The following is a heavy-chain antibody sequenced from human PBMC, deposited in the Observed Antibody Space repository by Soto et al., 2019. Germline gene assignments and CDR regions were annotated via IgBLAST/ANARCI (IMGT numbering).Heavy chain of an antibody. Sequence: QVQLQESGPGLVKPSGTLSLTCAVSGGSISSSNWWSWVRQPPGKGLEWIGEIYHSGRTNYNPSRKSRVTRSVDKSKHQFSLKLSSGTAADTAVYYCARHYQYPITMIVVAFRYWGQGTLVTVSS. D-gene: IGHD3-22*01. V-gene: IGHV4-4*02. CDR2: IYHSGRT. CDR1: GGSISSSNW. J-gene: IGHJ4*02. CDR3: ARHYQYPITMIVVAFRY.